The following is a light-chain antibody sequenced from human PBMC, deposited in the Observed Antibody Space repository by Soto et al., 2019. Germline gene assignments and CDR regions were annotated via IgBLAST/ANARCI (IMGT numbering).Light chain of an antibody. Sequence: DIQLTQSPSFLSASVGDTVTITCRASQAMSTYLAWYQQKPGKVPKLLIRSSSTLQSGVPPRFSGGGSGTEFTLTISTLQPDDSGIYYWQQLNGYQLAFGGGTNVEIK. V-gene: IGKV1-9*01. CDR1: QAMSTY. CDR3: QQLNGYQLA. J-gene: IGKJ4*01. CDR2: SSS.